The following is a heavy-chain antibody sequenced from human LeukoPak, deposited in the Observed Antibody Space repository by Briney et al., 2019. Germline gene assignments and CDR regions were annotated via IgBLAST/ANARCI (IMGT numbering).Heavy chain of an antibody. J-gene: IGHJ3*02. V-gene: IGHV3-9*01. D-gene: IGHD5-24*01. CDR2: ISWNSGSI. Sequence: GGSLRLSCAASGFTFDDYAMHWVRQAPGKDLEWVSGISWNSGSIGYADSVKGRFTISRDNAKNSLYLQMNSLRAEDTALYYCAKDREKRWLQAHAFDIWGQGTMVTVSS. CDR3: AKDREKRWLQAHAFDI. CDR1: GFTFDDYA.